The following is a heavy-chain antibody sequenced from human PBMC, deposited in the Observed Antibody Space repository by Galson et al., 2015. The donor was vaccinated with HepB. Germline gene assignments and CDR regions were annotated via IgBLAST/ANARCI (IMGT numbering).Heavy chain of an antibody. J-gene: IGHJ4*02. CDR2: VSSDGGRT. D-gene: IGHD2/OR15-2a*01. V-gene: IGHV3-74*01. CDR3: TYCNSGNCY. CDR1: GFTFSTYW. Sequence: SLRLSCAASGFTFSTYWMHWVRQAPGKGLVWVSRVSSDGGRTNYADSVKGRFTISRDNAKYTLYLQMNSLRAEDTAVYYCTYCNSGNCYWGQGTLVTVSS.